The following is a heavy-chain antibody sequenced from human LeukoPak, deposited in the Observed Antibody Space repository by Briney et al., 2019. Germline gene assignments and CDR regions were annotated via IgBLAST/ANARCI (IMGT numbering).Heavy chain of an antibody. CDR1: GFTFSNYA. V-gene: IGHV3-74*01. CDR3: ATLYCGGDCSY. D-gene: IGHD2-21*02. CDR2: INSDGSST. Sequence: PGGPLRLSCEASGFTFSNYAMSWVRQAPGKGLEWVSRINSDGSSTSYADSVKGRFTISRDNAKNTLYLQMNSLRAEDTAVYYCATLYCGGDCSYWGQGTLVTVSS. J-gene: IGHJ4*02.